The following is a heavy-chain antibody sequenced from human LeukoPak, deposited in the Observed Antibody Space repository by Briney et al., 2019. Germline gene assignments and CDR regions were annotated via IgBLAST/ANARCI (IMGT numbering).Heavy chain of an antibody. Sequence: SGGSLRLSCAASGFTFSDYYMSWIRQAPGKGLEWVSYISSSGSTIYYADSVKGRFTISRDNAKNSLYLQMNSLRAEDTAVYYCARDQAVAGTSWFDPWGQGTLVTVSS. J-gene: IGHJ5*02. CDR1: GFTFSDYY. D-gene: IGHD6-19*01. V-gene: IGHV3-11*01. CDR2: ISSSGSTI. CDR3: ARDQAVAGTSWFDP.